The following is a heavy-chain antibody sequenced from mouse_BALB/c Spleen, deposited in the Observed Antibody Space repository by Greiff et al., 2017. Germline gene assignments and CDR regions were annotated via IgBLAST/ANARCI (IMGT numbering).Heavy chain of an antibody. Sequence: QVQLQQPGAELVMPGASVKMSCKASGYTFTDYWMHWVKQRPGQGLEWIGAIDTSDSYTSYNQKFKGKATLTVDESSSTAYMQLSSLTSEDSAVYYCARGGLRQAMDYWGQGTSVTVSS. J-gene: IGHJ4*01. CDR1: GYTFTDYW. CDR2: IDTSDSYT. CDR3: ARGGLRQAMDY. D-gene: IGHD2-4*01. V-gene: IGHV1-69*01.